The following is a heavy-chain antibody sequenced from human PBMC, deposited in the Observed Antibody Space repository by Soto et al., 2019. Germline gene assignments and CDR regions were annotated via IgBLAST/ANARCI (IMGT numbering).Heavy chain of an antibody. J-gene: IGHJ3*01. CDR3: AKRDTSTFIVVTKSAFDD. Sequence: EVQLLESGGGLVQPGGSLRLSCAASGFSFSTYGMGWVRQPPGKGLEWVSGISGSGGDTYYAESVKGRFTISRDNSKNTLYLRLNSPRAEDTGVYYGAKRDTSTFIVVTKSAFDDWGQGTVVTVSS. CDR2: ISGSGGDT. CDR1: GFSFSTYG. D-gene: IGHD3-22*01. V-gene: IGHV3-23*01.